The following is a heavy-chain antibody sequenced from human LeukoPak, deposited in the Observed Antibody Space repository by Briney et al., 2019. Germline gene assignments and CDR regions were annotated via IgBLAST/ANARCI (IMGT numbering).Heavy chain of an antibody. CDR1: GGSISSYY. CDR3: ARFRGYYDSSGYYYTAFDY. J-gene: IGHJ4*02. CDR2: IYYSGSI. V-gene: IGHV4-59*01. Sequence: SETLSLTCTVSGGSISSYYWSWIRQPPGKGLEWIGHIYYSGSINYNPSLKSRVTISIDTSKTQFSLRLSSVTAADTAVYYCARFRGYYDSSGYYYTAFDYWGQGTLVTVSS. D-gene: IGHD3-22*01.